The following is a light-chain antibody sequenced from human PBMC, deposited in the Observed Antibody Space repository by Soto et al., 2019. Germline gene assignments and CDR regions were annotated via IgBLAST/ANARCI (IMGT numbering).Light chain of an antibody. CDR3: CSYAGSSTLV. Sequence: QSVLTQPASVSGSPGQSITISCTGTSSDVGSYKFVSWYQQHPGKAPKLMIYEGSKRPSGVSSRFSGSKSGNTASLTISGLQAEDEGDYHCCSYAGSSTLVFGGGIQLTVL. CDR2: EGS. J-gene: IGLJ3*02. CDR1: SSDVGSYKF. V-gene: IGLV2-23*01.